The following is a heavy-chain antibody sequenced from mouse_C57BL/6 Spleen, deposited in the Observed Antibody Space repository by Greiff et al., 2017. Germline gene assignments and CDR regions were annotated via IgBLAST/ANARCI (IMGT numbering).Heavy chain of an antibody. CDR2: IDPETGGT. Sequence: QVQLQQSGAELVRPGASVTLSCKASGYTFTDYEMHWVKQTPVHGLEWIGAIDPETGGTAYNQKFKGKAILTADKSSSTAYMGLRSLTSEDSAVYYCTRDGSGYFAYWGQGTLVTVSA. CDR1: GYTFTDYE. J-gene: IGHJ3*01. CDR3: TRDGSGYFAY. V-gene: IGHV1-15*01. D-gene: IGHD3-2*02.